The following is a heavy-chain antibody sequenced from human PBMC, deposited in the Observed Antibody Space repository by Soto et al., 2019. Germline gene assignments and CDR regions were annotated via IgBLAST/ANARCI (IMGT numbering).Heavy chain of an antibody. V-gene: IGHV3-7*05. Sequence: GGSLRLSCAASGFTFSNYAITWVRQAPGKGLQWVANIKEDGSATYYVDSVKGRFTISRDNSKNTLYLQMNSLRAEDTAVYYCARRRNRADYWGQGTLVTVSS. CDR2: IKEDGSAT. CDR1: GFTFSNYA. CDR3: ARRRNRADY. J-gene: IGHJ4*02.